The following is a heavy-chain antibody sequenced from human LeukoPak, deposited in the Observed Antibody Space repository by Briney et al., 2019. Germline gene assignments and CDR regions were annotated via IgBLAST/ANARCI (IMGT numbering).Heavy chain of an antibody. D-gene: IGHD1-26*01. V-gene: IGHV1-24*01. CDR3: ATAHRYSGSYYFDY. J-gene: IGHJ4*02. CDR1: GYTLTELS. CDR2: FDPEDGET. Sequence: ASVKVSCKVSGYTLTELSMHWVRRAPGKGLEWMGGFDPEDGETIYAQKFQGRVTMTEDTSTDTAYMELSSLRSEDTAVYYCATAHRYSGSYYFDYWGQGTLVTVSS.